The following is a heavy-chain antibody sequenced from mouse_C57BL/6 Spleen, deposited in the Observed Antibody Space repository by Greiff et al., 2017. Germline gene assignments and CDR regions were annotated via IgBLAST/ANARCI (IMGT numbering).Heavy chain of an antibody. V-gene: IGHV1-7*01. D-gene: IGHD3-2*02. CDR3: ARSAQATSYAMDY. Sequence: QVQLQQSGAELAKPGASVKLSCKASGYTFTSYWMHWVKQRPGQGLEWIGYINPSSGYTKYNQKFKDKATLTADKSSSTAYMQLSSLTYEDSAVYYCARSAQATSYAMDYWGQGTSVTVSS. CDR2: INPSSGYT. J-gene: IGHJ4*01. CDR1: GYTFTSYW.